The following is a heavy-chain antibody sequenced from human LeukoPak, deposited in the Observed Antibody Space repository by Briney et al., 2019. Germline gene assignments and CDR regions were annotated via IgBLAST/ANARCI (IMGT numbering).Heavy chain of an antibody. D-gene: IGHD2-21*01. J-gene: IGHJ3*02. CDR1: GGSISSYY. CDR2: IYYSGST. V-gene: IGHV4-59*01. Sequence: SETLSLTXTVSGGSISSYYWSWIRQPPGKGLEWIGYIYYSGSTNYNPSLKSRVTISVDTSKNQFSLKLSSVTAADTAVYYCARESNCGGDCYSDAFDIWGQGTMVTVSS. CDR3: ARESNCGGDCYSDAFDI.